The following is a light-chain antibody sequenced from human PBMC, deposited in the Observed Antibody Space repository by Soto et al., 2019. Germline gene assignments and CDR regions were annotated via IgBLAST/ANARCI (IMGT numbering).Light chain of an antibody. J-gene: IGKJ4*01. Sequence: DIQITHSPSTLAGSVLYGVTITCRASQGISSYLGWYQQKPGKAPNLLIYAASTLQSGVPSRFSGGGSGTDFTLTISSLQPEDFATYYCQQVYVYPSTFGGGTKV. V-gene: IGKV1-9*01. CDR2: AAS. CDR1: QGISSY. CDR3: QQVYVYPST.